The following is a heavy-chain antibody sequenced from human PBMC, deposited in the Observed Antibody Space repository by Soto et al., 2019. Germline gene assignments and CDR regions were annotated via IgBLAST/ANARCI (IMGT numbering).Heavy chain of an antibody. D-gene: IGHD3-22*01. Sequence: PGESLKISCKGSGYSFAGYWITWVRQKPGKGLEWMGRIDPSDSQTYYSPSLRGHVTISVTKSITTVFLQWSSLRASDTAMYYCARQIYDSDTGPNFQYYFDSWGQGTPVTVSS. J-gene: IGHJ4*02. V-gene: IGHV5-10-1*01. CDR1: GYSFAGYW. CDR3: ARQIYDSDTGPNFQYYFDS. CDR2: IDPSDSQT.